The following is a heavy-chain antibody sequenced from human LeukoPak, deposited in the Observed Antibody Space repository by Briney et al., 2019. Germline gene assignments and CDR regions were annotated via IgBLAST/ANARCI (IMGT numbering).Heavy chain of an antibody. CDR2: ISSGSTIL. CDR1: GFTLCAYS. D-gene: IGHD6-13*01. CDR3: ARDSGIAAAGYLT. V-gene: IGHV3-48*04. J-gene: IGHJ5*02. Sequence: GGSLRLLCAACGFTLCAYSLTWAPPAPGEGGVGFSYISSGSTILSYAESVRGRFTISRDYAKNLLYLQMNSLRAEDTVVYYCARDSGIAAAGYLTWGQGTLVTVSS.